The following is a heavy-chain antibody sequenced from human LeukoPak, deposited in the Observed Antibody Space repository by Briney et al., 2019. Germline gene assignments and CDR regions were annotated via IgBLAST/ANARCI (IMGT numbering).Heavy chain of an antibody. V-gene: IGHV3-74*01. Sequence: PRGSLRLSCAASGFTFSNYWMHWVRQAPGKGLVWVSRINTDGRSTSYVDSVKGRFTISRDNAKNMLYLQMNSLRAEDTAVYYCARDNYYYDSSGYYHFDYWGQGTLVTVSS. CDR1: GFTFSNYW. CDR3: ARDNYYYDSSGYYHFDY. CDR2: INTDGRST. D-gene: IGHD3-22*01. J-gene: IGHJ4*02.